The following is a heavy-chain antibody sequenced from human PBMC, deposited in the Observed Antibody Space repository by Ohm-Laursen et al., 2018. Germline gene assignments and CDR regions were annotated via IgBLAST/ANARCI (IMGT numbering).Heavy chain of an antibody. V-gene: IGHV4-59*01. CDR1: GASISSEY. Sequence: SETLSLTCTVFGASISSEYWTWIRQPPGKGLEWIGYIYYRGTTNYNPSLKSRVTISVDTSKNQFSLKLSSVTAADTALYYCARIESDSGGYWYFGMDVWGQGTTVTVSS. CDR3: ARIESDSGGYWYFGMDV. J-gene: IGHJ6*02. CDR2: IYYRGTT. D-gene: IGHD3-22*01.